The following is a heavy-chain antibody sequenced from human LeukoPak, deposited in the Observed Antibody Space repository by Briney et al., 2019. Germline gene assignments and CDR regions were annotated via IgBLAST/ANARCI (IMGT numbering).Heavy chain of an antibody. V-gene: IGHV4-39*07. J-gene: IGHJ5*02. CDR1: GGSISSSSYY. CDR3: ARLGYCSSTSCYGGWWFDP. Sequence: SETLSLTCTVSGGSISSSSYYWGWIRQPPGKGLEWIGSIYYSGSTYYNPSLKSRVTISVDMSKNQFSLKLSSVTAADTAVYYCARLGYCSSTSCYGGWWFDPWGQGTLVTVSP. D-gene: IGHD2-2*01. CDR2: IYYSGST.